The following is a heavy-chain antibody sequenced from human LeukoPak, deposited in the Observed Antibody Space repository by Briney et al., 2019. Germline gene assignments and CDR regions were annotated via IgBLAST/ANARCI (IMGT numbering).Heavy chain of an antibody. CDR1: GYSISSGYY. J-gene: IGHJ5*02. D-gene: IGHD2-2*01. Sequence: PSETLSLTCAVSGYSISSGYYWGWIRQPPGKGLEWIGSVYHSGSTYYSPSLKSRVTISVDTSENQFSLKLSSVTAADTAVYYCARKGYQLLSTNWFDPWGQGTLVTVSS. CDR3: ARKGYQLLSTNWFDP. V-gene: IGHV4-38-2*01. CDR2: VYHSGST.